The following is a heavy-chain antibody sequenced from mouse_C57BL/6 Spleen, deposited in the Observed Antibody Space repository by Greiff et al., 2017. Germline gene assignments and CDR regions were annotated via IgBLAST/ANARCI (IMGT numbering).Heavy chain of an antibody. J-gene: IGHJ2*01. Sequence: QVQLQQPGAELVRPGSSVKLSCKASGYTFTSYWMHWVKQRPIQGLEWIGNIDPSDSETHYNQKFKDKATLTVDKSSSTAYMQLSSLTSEDSAVYYCARDYYGSSYCFDYWGQGTTLTVSS. CDR2: IDPSDSET. CDR1: GYTFTSYW. V-gene: IGHV1-52*01. CDR3: ARDYYGSSYCFDY. D-gene: IGHD1-1*01.